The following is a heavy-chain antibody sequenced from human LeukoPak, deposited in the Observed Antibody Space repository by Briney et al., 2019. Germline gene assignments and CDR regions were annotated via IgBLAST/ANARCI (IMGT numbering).Heavy chain of an antibody. CDR1: GFTFSSYS. CDR2: ISSSSSYI. V-gene: IGHV3-21*01. CDR3: ARVPRAVTPYYFDY. D-gene: IGHD4-17*01. Sequence: GGSLRLSCAASGFTFSSYSMNWVRQAPGKGLEWVSSISSSSSYIYYADSLKGQFTISRDNAKNSLYLQMNSLRAEDTAVYYCARVPRAVTPYYFDYWGQGTLVTVSS. J-gene: IGHJ4*02.